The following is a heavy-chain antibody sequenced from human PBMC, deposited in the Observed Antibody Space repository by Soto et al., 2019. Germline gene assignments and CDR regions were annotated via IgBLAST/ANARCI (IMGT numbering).Heavy chain of an antibody. CDR2: IYFTGNT. V-gene: IGHV4-39*01. CDR3: AGQTFTIAAASYGRSNWFDP. Sequence: SETLSLTCSASGGSITSSSHFWGWVRQHPGKGLEWIGTIYFTGNTYYTPSLKSRLTMSIDTSKNEFSLRLNSVTAADTAVYYCAGQTFTIAAASYGRSNWFDPWGPGTLVTVSS. D-gene: IGHD6-25*01. J-gene: IGHJ5*02. CDR1: GGSITSSSHF.